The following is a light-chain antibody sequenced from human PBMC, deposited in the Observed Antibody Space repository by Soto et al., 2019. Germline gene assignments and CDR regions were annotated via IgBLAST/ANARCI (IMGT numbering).Light chain of an antibody. CDR3: TSWTTSTTMI. J-gene: IGLJ2*01. CDR1: RSDIGAYNF. CDR2: DVN. V-gene: IGLV2-14*03. Sequence: QSALTQPAFVSGSPGQSITISCTGTRSDIGAYNFVSWYQQHPGEVPKLILYDVNVRPSGVSNRFSGSKSGNTASLTISGLQAEDEADYYCTSWTTSTTMIFGGGTKVTVL.